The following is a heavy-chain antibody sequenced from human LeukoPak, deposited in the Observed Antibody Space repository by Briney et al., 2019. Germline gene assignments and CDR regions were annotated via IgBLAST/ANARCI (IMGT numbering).Heavy chain of an antibody. J-gene: IGHJ5*02. CDR2: IWYDGSNK. Sequence: GGTLRLFCAASGFTFSNYGMHWVRHAPGKGLEWVAVIWYDGSNKYCADSVKGRSTISRDNYKNTLYLQINSLRAEDTAMYYCARELPPVVNYRFDHWGQGNLVTVSS. CDR3: ARELPPVVNYRFDH. CDR1: GFTFSNYG. D-gene: IGHD1-7*01. V-gene: IGHV3-33*01.